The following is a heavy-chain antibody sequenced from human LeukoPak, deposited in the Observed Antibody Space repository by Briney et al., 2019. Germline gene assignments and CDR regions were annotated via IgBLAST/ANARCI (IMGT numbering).Heavy chain of an antibody. J-gene: IGHJ4*02. V-gene: IGHV3-33*01. CDR3: ARAPTSYYYFDH. CDR1: GFTFSSYG. CDR2: IWYDGSNK. Sequence: PGGSLRLSCAASGFTFSSYGMHWVRQAPGKGLEWVAVIWYDGSNKYYADSVKGRFTISRDNSKNTLYLQMNSLRAEDTAVYYCARAPTSYYYFDHWGQGTLVTVSS. D-gene: IGHD1-26*01.